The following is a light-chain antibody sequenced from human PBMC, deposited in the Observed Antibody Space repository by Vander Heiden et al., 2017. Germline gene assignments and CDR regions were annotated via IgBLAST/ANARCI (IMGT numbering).Light chain of an antibody. CDR1: QDVYGN. CDR2: RAS. V-gene: IGKV3-15*01. J-gene: IGKJ1*01. Sequence: IVMTQSPATLSVSPGERATLSCRASQDVYGNLAWYQQRPGQAPRLLIYRASTRATGIPARFTGSGSGTEFTLTISSLQSEDLAVYYCQQYHIWWTFRQGTKVEI. CDR3: QQYHIWWT.